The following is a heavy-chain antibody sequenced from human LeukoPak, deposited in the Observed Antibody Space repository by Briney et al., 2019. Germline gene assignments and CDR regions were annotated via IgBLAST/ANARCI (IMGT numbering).Heavy chain of an antibody. CDR1: GYSITSGYY. J-gene: IGHJ6*03. D-gene: IGHD1-1*01. Sequence: PSETLSLTRTVSGYSITSGYYWVWIRQPPGKGLEWIGAVYDSGSTYYNPSLKSRVAISVDTSKNLFSLNLYSVTAADTAVYFCARSGTYYYHYLDVWGKGTTVTVSS. V-gene: IGHV4-38-2*02. CDR2: VYDSGST. CDR3: ARSGTYYYHYLDV.